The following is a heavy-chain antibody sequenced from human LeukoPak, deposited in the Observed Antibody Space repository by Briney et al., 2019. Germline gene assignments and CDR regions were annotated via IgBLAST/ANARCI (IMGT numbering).Heavy chain of an antibody. CDR2: INHSGST. V-gene: IGHV4-34*01. CDR1: GGSFSGYY. J-gene: IGHJ4*02. Sequence: PSETLSLTCAVYGGSFSGYYWSWIRQPPGKGLEWIGEINHSGSTNYNPSLKSRVTISVDTSKNQFSLKLSSATAADTAVYYCARGLLPYYYDSSGYNVYFDYWGQGTLVTVSS. CDR3: ARGLLPYYYDSSGYNVYFDY. D-gene: IGHD3-22*01.